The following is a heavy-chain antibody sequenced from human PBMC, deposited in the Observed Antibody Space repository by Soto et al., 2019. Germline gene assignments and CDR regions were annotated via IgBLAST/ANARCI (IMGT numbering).Heavy chain of an antibody. CDR1: GVSVSSYT. CDR3: TRDGMTTGDT. J-gene: IGHJ4*02. V-gene: IGHV4-4*07. Sequence: SETRSLTWLVSGVSVSSYTWSWVRQPANKGLEWIGRVFSSVSATYSPSLKSRVRISMDTPENRISLKLDSVTAADAGVYYCTRDGMTTGDTWGPGTLVTVSS. CDR2: VFSSVSA. D-gene: IGHD2-21*02.